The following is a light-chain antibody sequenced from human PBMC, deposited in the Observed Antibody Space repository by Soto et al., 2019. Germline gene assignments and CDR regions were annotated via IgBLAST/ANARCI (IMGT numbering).Light chain of an antibody. CDR2: GNS. CDR1: SSNIGAGYD. V-gene: IGLV1-40*01. Sequence: QSVLTQPPSVPGAPGQRVTISCTGSSSNIGAGYDVHWYQQLPGTAPKLLIYGNSNRPSGVPDRFSGSKSGTSASLAITGLQAEDEADYYCQSYDSSLSGYVFGTGTRSPS. CDR3: QSYDSSLSGYV. J-gene: IGLJ1*01.